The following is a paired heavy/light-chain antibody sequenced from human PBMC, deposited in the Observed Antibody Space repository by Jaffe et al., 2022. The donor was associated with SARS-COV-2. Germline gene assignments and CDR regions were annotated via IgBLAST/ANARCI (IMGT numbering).Light chain of an antibody. CDR3: CSYAGGLTLI. V-gene: IGLV2-23*01. CDR1: SNDVGNFKL. CDR2: EDS. J-gene: IGLJ2*01. Sequence: QSALTQPASVSGSPGQSITISCTGTSNDVGNFKLVSWYQHHPDKAPKLIIYEDSQRPSGVSHRFSGSKSANTASLTISGLQAEDEAHYYCCSYAGGLTLIFGGGTKLTVL.
Heavy chain of an antibody. CDR1: GFSFDDYA. CDR3: VKDRLPTVPDAFDF. V-gene: IGHV3-9*01. D-gene: IGHD4-4*01. J-gene: IGHJ3*01. CDR2: ITWNGLNI. Sequence: EVQLVESGGDSVQPGRSLRLSCAASGFSFDDYAMHWVRQAPGKGLEWVSSITWNGLNIGYAASVKGRFTISRDNVKSSLFLQMNSLRTEDTALYYCVKDRLPTVPDAFDFWGQGTMVTVSS.